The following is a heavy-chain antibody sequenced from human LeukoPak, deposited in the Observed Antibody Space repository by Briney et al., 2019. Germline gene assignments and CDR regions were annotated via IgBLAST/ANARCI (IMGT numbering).Heavy chain of an antibody. V-gene: IGHV4-59*01. J-gene: IGHJ3*02. D-gene: IGHD5-18*01. CDR3: ARYTSMIAFHARGFDI. Sequence: SETLSLTCTVSGGSISSYYWSWIRQPPGKGLEWIGYIYYSGSTNYNPSLKSRVTISVDTSKNQFSLKLSSVTAADTAVYYCARYTSMIAFHARGFDIWGQGTLVTISS. CDR1: GGSISSYY. CDR2: IYYSGST.